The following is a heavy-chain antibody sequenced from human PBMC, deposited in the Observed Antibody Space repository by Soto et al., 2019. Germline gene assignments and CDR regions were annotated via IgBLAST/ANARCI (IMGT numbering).Heavy chain of an antibody. CDR2: IYYSGVT. Sequence: QVQLQESGPGLVKPSETLSLTCTLSCDPITSGGFYWTWIRQHPAKGLEWIGYIYYSGVTYYNPSLKSRATISVDTSKNQFSLSLSYVSAADKAMYYCARDLRGRRSGRFDPWGQGTLVPGAS. D-gene: IGHD3-10*01. CDR1: CDPITSGGFY. J-gene: IGHJ5*02. V-gene: IGHV4-31*03. CDR3: ARDLRGRRSGRFDP.